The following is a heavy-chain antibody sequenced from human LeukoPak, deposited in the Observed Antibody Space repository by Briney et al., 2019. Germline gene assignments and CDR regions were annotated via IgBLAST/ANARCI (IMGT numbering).Heavy chain of an antibody. CDR2: IGISSNKI. CDR1: GFTLRSYT. V-gene: IGHV3-21*01. CDR3: ARDGDY. J-gene: IGHJ4*02. Sequence: GGSLRLSCAASGFTLRSYTMNWVRQAPGKGLEWVSSIGISSNKIYYADSVKGRFIISRDNAKNSVYLQMNSLRAEDTAVYYCARDGDYWGQGTQVTVSS.